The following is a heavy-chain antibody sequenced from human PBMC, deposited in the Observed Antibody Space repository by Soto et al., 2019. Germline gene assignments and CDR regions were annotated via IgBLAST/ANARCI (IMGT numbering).Heavy chain of an antibody. Sequence: GESLKISCKGSGYSFTSYWIGWVRQMPGKGLEWMGIIYPGDSDTRYSPSFQGQVTISADKSISTAYLQWSSLKASDTAMYYCARQGRGHYYDSSGSYDAFDIWGQGTMVTVSS. V-gene: IGHV5-51*01. CDR1: GYSFTSYW. D-gene: IGHD3-22*01. CDR3: ARQGRGHYYDSSGSYDAFDI. CDR2: IYPGDSDT. J-gene: IGHJ3*02.